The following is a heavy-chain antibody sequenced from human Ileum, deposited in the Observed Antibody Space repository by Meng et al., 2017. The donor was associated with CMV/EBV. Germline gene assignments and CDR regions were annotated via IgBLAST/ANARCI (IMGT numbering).Heavy chain of an antibody. CDR1: GFTFSSYA. Sequence: FAASGFTFSSYAMHWVRQAPGKGLEWVAVISYDGSNKYYADSVKGRFTISRDNSKNTLYLQMNSLRAEDTAVYYCARGGSSWYPLDYWGQGTLVTVSS. CDR2: ISYDGSNK. V-gene: IGHV3-30-3*01. D-gene: IGHD6-13*01. J-gene: IGHJ4*02. CDR3: ARGGSSWYPLDY.